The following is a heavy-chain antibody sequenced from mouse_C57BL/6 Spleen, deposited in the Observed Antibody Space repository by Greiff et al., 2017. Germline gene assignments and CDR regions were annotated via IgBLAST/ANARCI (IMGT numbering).Heavy chain of an antibody. CDR3: ARDYYGSRGDY. D-gene: IGHD1-1*01. CDR2: INPGSGGT. Sequence: QVQLQQSGAELVRPGTSVKVSCKASGYAFTNYLIEWVKQRPGQGLEWIGVINPGSGGTNYNEKFKGKGTLTADKSSSTAYMQLSSLTSEDSAVYFCARDYYGSRGDYWGQGTTLTVSS. V-gene: IGHV1-54*01. J-gene: IGHJ2*01. CDR1: GYAFTNYL.